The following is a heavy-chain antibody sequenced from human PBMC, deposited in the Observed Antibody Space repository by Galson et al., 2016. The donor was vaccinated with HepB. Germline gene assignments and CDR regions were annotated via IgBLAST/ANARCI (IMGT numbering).Heavy chain of an antibody. D-gene: IGHD3-10*01. CDR3: TRDQPCDSVYYFDVFDL. CDR1: GFNFSDYY. CDR2: ISKSGDSK. J-gene: IGHJ3*01. Sequence: SLRLSCAASGFNFSDYYMNGIRQAPGKGLEWISYISKSGDSKLYADSVRRRFTISRDNGKKSLYLQMTNLRAEDTAVYYFTRDQPCDSVYYFDVFDLWGQGTMVTVSS. V-gene: IGHV3-11*01.